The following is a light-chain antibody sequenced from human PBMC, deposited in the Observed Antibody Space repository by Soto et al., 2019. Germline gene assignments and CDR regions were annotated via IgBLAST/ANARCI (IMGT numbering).Light chain of an antibody. J-gene: IGLJ1*01. Sequence: QSVLTQPPSVSGAPGQRVTNSCTGSSSNFGAGYDVHWYQQLPGTAPKLLIYANINRPSGVPDRFSGSKSGTSASLAITGLQAEDEADYYCQSYDSSLSALFGTGTKLTVL. CDR3: QSYDSSLSAL. CDR1: SSNFGAGYD. CDR2: ANI. V-gene: IGLV1-40*01.